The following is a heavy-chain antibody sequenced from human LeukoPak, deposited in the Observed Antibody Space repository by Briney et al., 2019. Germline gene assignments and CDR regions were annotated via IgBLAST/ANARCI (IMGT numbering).Heavy chain of an antibody. CDR3: ARDHYYDSSGYYILDY. J-gene: IGHJ4*02. CDR1: GFTFSSYW. CDR2: VKSDGSST. V-gene: IGHV3-74*01. D-gene: IGHD3-22*01. Sequence: GGSLRLSCAASGFTFSSYWMHWVRQAPGKGLMWVSNVKSDGSSTTYADSVKGRFTISRDNSKNTLYLQMNSLRAEDTAVYYCARDHYYDSSGYYILDYWGQGTLVTVSS.